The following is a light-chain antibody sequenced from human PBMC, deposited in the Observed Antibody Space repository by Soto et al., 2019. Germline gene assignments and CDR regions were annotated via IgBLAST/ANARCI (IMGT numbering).Light chain of an antibody. CDR3: AAWDDSLNGLYV. J-gene: IGLJ1*01. Sequence: QSVLTQPPSASGTPGQRVTISCSGSSSNIGSNTVNWYQQLPGTAPKLLIYTNNQRPSGVPDRFSGSKSGTSASLAISGLQSEDEAAYYCAAWDDSLNGLYVFGTGPTLTVL. CDR2: TNN. CDR1: SSNIGSNT. V-gene: IGLV1-44*01.